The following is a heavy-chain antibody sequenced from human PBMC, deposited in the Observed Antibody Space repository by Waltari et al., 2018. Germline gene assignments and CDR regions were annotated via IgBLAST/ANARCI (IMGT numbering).Heavy chain of an antibody. D-gene: IGHD7-27*01. Sequence: QVQLQESGPGLVKPSETLSLPCAVSGYSISSGYYWGWIRQPPGKGLGWIGSIYHSGSTYYNPSLKSRVTISVDTSKNQFSLKLSSVTAADTAVYYCARQTANWGYWFDPWGQGTLVTVSS. J-gene: IGHJ5*02. CDR2: IYHSGST. CDR1: GYSISSGYY. CDR3: ARQTANWGYWFDP. V-gene: IGHV4-38-2*01.